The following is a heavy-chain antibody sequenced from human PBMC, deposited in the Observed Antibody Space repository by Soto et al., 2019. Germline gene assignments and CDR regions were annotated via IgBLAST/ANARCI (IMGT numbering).Heavy chain of an antibody. V-gene: IGHV3-48*04. Sequence: EVQLVESGGGLGQPGGSLRLSCTASGFSFSAYSMNWVRQVPGKGLEWVSYIGSSRRPIYYADSVKGRFTISRDNAKNSLYLQMNSLRAEDTAVYYCVRDPDDYVWGSSRSDYWGQGSLVTVSS. CDR3: VRDPDDYVWGSSRSDY. D-gene: IGHD3-16*02. CDR1: GFSFSAYS. CDR2: IGSSRRPI. J-gene: IGHJ4*02.